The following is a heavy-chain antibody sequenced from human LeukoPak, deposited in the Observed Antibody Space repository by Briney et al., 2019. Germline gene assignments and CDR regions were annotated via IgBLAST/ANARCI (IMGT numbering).Heavy chain of an antibody. CDR1: GYTFTSYA. J-gene: IGHJ3*02. Sequence: ASVKVSCKASGYTFTSYAMHWVRQAPGQRLERMGWINAGNGNTKYSQKFQGRVTITRDTSASTAYMELSSLRSEDTAVYYCARDGPVLLWFGEYLSGAFDIWGQGTMATVSS. CDR3: ARDGPVLLWFGEYLSGAFDI. D-gene: IGHD3-10*01. V-gene: IGHV1-3*01. CDR2: INAGNGNT.